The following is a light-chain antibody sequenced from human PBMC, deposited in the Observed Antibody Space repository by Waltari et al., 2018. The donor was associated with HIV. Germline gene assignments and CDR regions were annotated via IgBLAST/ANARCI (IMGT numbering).Light chain of an antibody. V-gene: IGLV1-40*01. Sequence: QSVLTQQPSVSGAPGQRVTISCTGSSYNIGAGYDVHWYQQLPGTAPKLLIYGNRNRPPGVPDRFSGPKTCTSASLAITGLQAEDEAEYYGPSYDSCLSAYVVFGGGTKLTVL. CDR3: PSYDSCLSAYVV. J-gene: IGLJ2*01. CDR2: GNR. CDR1: SYNIGAGYD.